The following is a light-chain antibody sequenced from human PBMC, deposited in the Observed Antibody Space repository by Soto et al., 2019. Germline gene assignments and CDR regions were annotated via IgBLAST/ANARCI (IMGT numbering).Light chain of an antibody. CDR2: DDN. J-gene: IGLJ1*01. CDR3: GSWDSSLSAYV. CDR1: SSNIGGNS. V-gene: IGLV1-51*01. Sequence: QSVLTQPPSVSAAPGQKVTISCSGSSSNIGGNSVSWYQQLPATAPKLLIYDDNKRPSGIPDRFSGSKSGTSATLVITGFQTGDEADYYCGSWDSSLSAYVFGTGTKVTVL.